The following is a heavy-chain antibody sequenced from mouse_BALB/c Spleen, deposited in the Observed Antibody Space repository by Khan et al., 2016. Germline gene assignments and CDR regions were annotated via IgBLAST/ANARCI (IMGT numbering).Heavy chain of an antibody. CDR1: GYSITSVYT. CDR2: ISYSGSS. Sequence: EVQLLESGPGLVKPCQSLSLTCTVTGYSITSVYTWNWIRQFPGKKLEWTGFISYSGSSCYKPSLKSRFSITRDTSKNQLFLQLNSVTTEDTATLLCEVMQYYGYFEHWGRGTTLTDSS. J-gene: IGHJ2*01. V-gene: IGHV3-2*02. D-gene: IGHD1-1*02. CDR3: EVMQYYGYFEH.